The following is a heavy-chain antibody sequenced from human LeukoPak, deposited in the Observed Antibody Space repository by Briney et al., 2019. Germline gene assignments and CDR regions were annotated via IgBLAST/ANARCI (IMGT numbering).Heavy chain of an antibody. D-gene: IGHD2-15*01. CDR1: GGSISSSNW. V-gene: IGHV4-4*02. J-gene: IGHJ4*02. Sequence: PSETLSLTCAVSGGSISSSNWWSWVRQPPGKGLEWIGEINHSGSTNYNPSLKSRVTISVDTSKNQFSLKLSSVTAADTAVYYCARGWAATRWGTYYFDYWGQGTLVTVSS. CDR3: ARGWAATRWGTYYFDY. CDR2: INHSGST.